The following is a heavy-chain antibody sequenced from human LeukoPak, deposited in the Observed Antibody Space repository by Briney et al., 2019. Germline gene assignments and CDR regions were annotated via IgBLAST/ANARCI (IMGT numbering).Heavy chain of an antibody. D-gene: IGHD3-3*01. J-gene: IGHJ4*02. V-gene: IGHV4-4*03. CDR3: AREGGFYRPLDY. CDR2: VHLDGRT. Sequence: PSAPSLTSDVSGGSVTSTNWWTWVGERPVKDKKWIGEVHLDGRTNYNPSLKSRLIMSVDLPENHISLKLTSVTAADTAVYYCAREGGFYRPLDYSGQGTLVIVFS. CDR1: GGSVTSTNW.